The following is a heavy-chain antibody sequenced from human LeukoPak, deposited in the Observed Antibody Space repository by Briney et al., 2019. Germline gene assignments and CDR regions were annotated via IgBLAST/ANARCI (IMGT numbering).Heavy chain of an antibody. J-gene: IGHJ3*02. D-gene: IGHD3-22*01. CDR2: IYHSGST. CDR3: AKSNGYGLIDI. V-gene: IGHV4-4*02. Sequence: EPSETLSLTCVVSGGSISTNNWWNWIRQPPGKGLEWIGEIYHSGSTHYNPSLKSRLTISVDKSKNQFSLKLTSVTAADTAVYYCAKSNGYGLIDIWGQGTMVTVSS. CDR1: GGSISTNNW.